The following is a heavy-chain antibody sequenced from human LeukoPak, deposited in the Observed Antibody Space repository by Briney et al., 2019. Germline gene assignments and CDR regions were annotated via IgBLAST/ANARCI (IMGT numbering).Heavy chain of an antibody. Sequence: SETLSLTCAIYSESFSGYYWSWIRQPPGKGLEWIGEINHSGSTNYNPSLKSRVTISVDTSKNQFSLKLSSVTAADTAVYYCARVFRYYYYYVDVWGKGTTVTVSS. J-gene: IGHJ6*03. V-gene: IGHV4-34*01. CDR1: SESFSGYY. CDR3: ARVFRYYYYYVDV. CDR2: INHSGST.